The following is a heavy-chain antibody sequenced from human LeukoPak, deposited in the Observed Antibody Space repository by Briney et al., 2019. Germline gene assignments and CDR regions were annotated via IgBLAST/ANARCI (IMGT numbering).Heavy chain of an antibody. CDR1: GGSISSSSYY. CDR2: IYYSGST. J-gene: IGHJ4*02. V-gene: IGHV4-39*01. Sequence: SETLSLTCTVSGGSISSSSYYWGWIRQPPGRGLEWIGSIYYSGSTYYNPSLKSRVTISVDTSKNQFSLKLSSVTAADTAVYYCASLYYDFWSGYYGDFDYWGQGTLVTVSS. CDR3: ASLYYDFWSGYYGDFDY. D-gene: IGHD3-3*01.